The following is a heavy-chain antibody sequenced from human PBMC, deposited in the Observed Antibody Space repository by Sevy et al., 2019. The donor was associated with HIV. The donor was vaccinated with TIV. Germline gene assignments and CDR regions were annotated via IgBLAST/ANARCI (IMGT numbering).Heavy chain of an antibody. J-gene: IGHJ4*02. D-gene: IGHD3-16*01. CDR3: TTGGSILQH. V-gene: IGHV3-15*01. CDR1: GFTFSNVW. Sequence: GGSLRLSCAASGFTFSNVWMSWVRQAPGKGLEWVGHIKSKTEGGITDYAAPVKGRFTISRDDSRNTLELQMNSLKAEDTALYYCTTGGSILQHWGQGTLVTVSS. CDR2: IKSKTEGGIT.